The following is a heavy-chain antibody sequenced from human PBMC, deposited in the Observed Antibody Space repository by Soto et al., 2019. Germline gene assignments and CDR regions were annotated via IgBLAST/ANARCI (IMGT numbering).Heavy chain of an antibody. V-gene: IGHV1-69*12. D-gene: IGHD2-8*01. Sequence: QVQLEQSGAEVKKPGSSVKVSCKASGGTFRTAAISWVRQAPGQGLEWMGGIMPVFRTPDYAQKFQGRVTITADESTNTAYMELSGLRSDVTAVYYCARDNDRPQLGGNYYYILDVWGQGTTITVSS. CDR1: GGTFRTAA. CDR2: IMPVFRTP. J-gene: IGHJ6*02. CDR3: ARDNDRPQLGGNYYYILDV.